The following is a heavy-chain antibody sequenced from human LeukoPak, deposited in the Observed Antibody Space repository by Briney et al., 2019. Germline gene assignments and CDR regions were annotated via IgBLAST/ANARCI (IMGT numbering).Heavy chain of an antibody. D-gene: IGHD3-10*01. Sequence: ASVKVSCKASGYTFTGYYMHWVRQAPGQGLEWMGRINPNSGGTNYAQKFQGRVTMTRDTSISTAYMELSRLRSDDTAVYYCARVPTVLLWFGAPLGGLWFDPWGQGTLVTASS. CDR1: GYTFTGYY. CDR2: INPNSGGT. V-gene: IGHV1-2*06. CDR3: ARVPTVLLWFGAPLGGLWFDP. J-gene: IGHJ5*02.